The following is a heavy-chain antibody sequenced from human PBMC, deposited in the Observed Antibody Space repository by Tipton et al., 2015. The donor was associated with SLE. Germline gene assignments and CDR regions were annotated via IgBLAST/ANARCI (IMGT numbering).Heavy chain of an antibody. V-gene: IGHV3-30*04. D-gene: IGHD3-10*01. CDR1: GFTFSSYA. CDR3: AREREAMVRGVIPYHDAFDI. Sequence: SLRLSCAASGFTFSSYAMHWVRQAPGKGLEWVAVISYDGTIKYYADSVKGRFTIFRDNSKNTLYLQMNTLRAEDTAVYHCAREREAMVRGVIPYHDAFDIWGQGTMVTVSS. CDR2: ISYDGTIK. J-gene: IGHJ3*02.